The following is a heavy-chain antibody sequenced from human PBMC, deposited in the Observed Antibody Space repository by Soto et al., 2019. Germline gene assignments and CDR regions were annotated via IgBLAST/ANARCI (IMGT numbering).Heavy chain of an antibody. Sequence: PGGSLRLSCAASGFTFSSYAMSWVRQAPGKGLEWVSAISGSGGSTYYADSVKGRFTISRDNSKNTLYLQMNSLRAEDTAVYYCAKSFSGGITIFGVVISDAFDIWGQGPMVTVSS. V-gene: IGHV3-23*01. CDR1: GFTFSSYA. D-gene: IGHD3-3*01. J-gene: IGHJ3*02. CDR3: AKSFSGGITIFGVVISDAFDI. CDR2: ISGSGGST.